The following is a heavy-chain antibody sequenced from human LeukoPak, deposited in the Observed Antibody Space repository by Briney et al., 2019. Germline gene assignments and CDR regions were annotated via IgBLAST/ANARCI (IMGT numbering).Heavy chain of an antibody. D-gene: IGHD4-17*01. V-gene: IGHV4-34*01. CDR2: INHSGST. Sequence: PSETLSLTCAVYGGSFSGYYWSWIRQPPGKGLEWIGEINHSGSTNYNPSLKSRVTISVDTSKNQFSLKLSSVTAADTAVYYCARVPFYGDYYYYYMDVWGKGTTVTVSS. J-gene: IGHJ6*03. CDR1: GGSFSGYY. CDR3: ARVPFYGDYYYYYMDV.